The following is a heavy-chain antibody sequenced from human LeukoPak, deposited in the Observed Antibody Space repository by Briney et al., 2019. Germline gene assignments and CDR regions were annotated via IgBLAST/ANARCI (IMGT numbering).Heavy chain of an antibody. CDR2: ISAYNGNT. CDR1: GYTFTSYG. J-gene: IGHJ6*02. V-gene: IGHV1-18*01. Sequence: ASVKVSCKASGYTFTSYGISWVRQAPGQGLEWMGWISAYNGNTNYAQKLQGRVTMTTDTSTNTAYMELRSLRSDDTAVYYCARVPTIFGVVITGRYGMDVWGQGTTVTVSS. CDR3: ARVPTIFGVVITGRYGMDV. D-gene: IGHD3-3*01.